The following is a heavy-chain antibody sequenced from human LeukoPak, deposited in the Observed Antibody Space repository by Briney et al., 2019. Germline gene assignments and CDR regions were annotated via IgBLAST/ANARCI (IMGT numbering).Heavy chain of an antibody. CDR1: GFTFSSYS. V-gene: IGHV3-21*06. CDR3: ARSYGSGSYSYYYYYGMDV. J-gene: IGHJ6*04. D-gene: IGHD3-10*01. CDR2: ISSSSSYI. Sequence: GGSLRLSCAASGFTFSSYSMNWVRQDPGKGLEWVSSISSSSSYIHYADSLKGRFTISRDNAKNSLYLQVNSLRAEDTAVYYCARSYGSGSYSYYYYYGMDVWGKGTTVTVSS.